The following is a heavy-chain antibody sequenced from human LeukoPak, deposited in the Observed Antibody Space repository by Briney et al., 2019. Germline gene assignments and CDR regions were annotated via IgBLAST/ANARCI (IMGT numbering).Heavy chain of an antibody. CDR3: ARDNSYYGSGSQSDY. V-gene: IGHV1-46*01. CDR2: INPSGGST. J-gene: IGHJ4*02. Sequence: ASVKVSCKASGYTFTSYAMNWVRQAPGQGLEWMGIINPSGGSTSYAQKFQGRVTMTRDTSTSTVYMELSSLRSEDTAVYYCARDNSYYGSGSQSDYWGQGTLVTVSS. CDR1: GYTFTSYA. D-gene: IGHD3-10*01.